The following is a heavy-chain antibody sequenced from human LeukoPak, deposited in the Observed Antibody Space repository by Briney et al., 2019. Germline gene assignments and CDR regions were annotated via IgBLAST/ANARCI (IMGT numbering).Heavy chain of an antibody. CDR2: IKQDGSEK. Sequence: GGSLRLSCAASGFTFSSYWMSWVRQAPGKGLEWVANIKQDGSEKYYVDSVKGRFTISRDNAKNSLYLQMNSLRAEDTAVYYCARDRYYDFWSGPGEDYWGQGTLVTVS. D-gene: IGHD3-3*01. J-gene: IGHJ4*02. CDR3: ARDRYYDFWSGPGEDY. V-gene: IGHV3-7*03. CDR1: GFTFSSYW.